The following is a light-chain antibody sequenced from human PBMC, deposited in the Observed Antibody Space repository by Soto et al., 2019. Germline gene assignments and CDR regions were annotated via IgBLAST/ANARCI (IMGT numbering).Light chain of an antibody. Sequence: DIQMTQSPSSLFASVGDRVTITCQASQDISNSISWYQQRPGKAPKLVIHDASTLETGVPSRLIGSGSGTEFTFTITTLQSEDIATYYCHQYHSLPLTFGGGTKVEIK. CDR1: QDISNS. J-gene: IGKJ4*01. V-gene: IGKV1-33*01. CDR2: DAS. CDR3: HQYHSLPLT.